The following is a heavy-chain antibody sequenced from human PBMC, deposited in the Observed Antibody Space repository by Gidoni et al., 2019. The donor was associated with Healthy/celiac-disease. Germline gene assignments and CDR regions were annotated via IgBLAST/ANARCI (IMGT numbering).Heavy chain of an antibody. V-gene: IGHV3-48*02. CDR2: ISSSRSTI. J-gene: IGHJ4*02. CDR3: ARDYYDSSSIDY. Sequence: EVQLVESGGGLVQPGGSLRLSCAASGLTFSSYSMNWVRQAPGKGLEWVSYISSSRSTIYYADSVKGRFTISRDNAKNSLYLQMNSLRDEDTAVYYCARDYYDSSSIDYWGQGTLVTVSS. D-gene: IGHD3-22*01. CDR1: GLTFSSYS.